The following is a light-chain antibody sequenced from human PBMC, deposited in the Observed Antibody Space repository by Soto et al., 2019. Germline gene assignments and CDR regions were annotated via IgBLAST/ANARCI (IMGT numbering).Light chain of an antibody. CDR1: QSVSSY. J-gene: IGKJ4*01. CDR2: DAS. V-gene: IGKV3-11*01. CDR3: QQRSNWPLT. Sequence: EIVLTQSPATLSLSPGERATLSCRASQSVSSYLAWYQQKPGQAPRLLMYDASNRATGVPARFSGSGSGTDFTLTISSLESEDSAVYYCQQRSNWPLTFGGGTKVEIK.